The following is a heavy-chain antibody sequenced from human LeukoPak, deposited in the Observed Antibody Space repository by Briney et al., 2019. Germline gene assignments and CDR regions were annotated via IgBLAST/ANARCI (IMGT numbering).Heavy chain of an antibody. Sequence: ASVKVSCKASGYTFTGYYMHWVRQAPGQGREWMGWINPNSGGTNYAQQFQGRVTMTTDTSISTAYMELSRLRSDDTAVYYCARCPWYCSGGSCYSLAFDIWGQGTMVTVSS. CDR2: INPNSGGT. V-gene: IGHV1-2*02. CDR3: ARCPWYCSGGSCYSLAFDI. D-gene: IGHD2-15*01. CDR1: GYTFTGYY. J-gene: IGHJ3*02.